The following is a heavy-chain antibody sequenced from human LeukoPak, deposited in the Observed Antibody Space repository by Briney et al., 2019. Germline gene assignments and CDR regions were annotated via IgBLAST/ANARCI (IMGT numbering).Heavy chain of an antibody. CDR3: AATASIQLWLPSWSNFDY. D-gene: IGHD5-18*01. CDR1: GGTFSSYA. V-gene: IGHV1-69*05. CDR2: IIPIFGTA. Sequence: GASVKVSCKASGGTFSSYAISWVREAPGQGLEWMGGIIPIFGTANYAQKFQGRVTITTDESTSTAYMELSSLRSEDTAVYYCAATASIQLWLPSWSNFDYWGQGTLVTVSS. J-gene: IGHJ4*02.